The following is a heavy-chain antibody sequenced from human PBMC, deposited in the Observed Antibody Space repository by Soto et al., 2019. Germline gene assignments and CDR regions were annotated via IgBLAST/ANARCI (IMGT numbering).Heavy chain of an antibody. Sequence: GESLKISCKGSGYSFTSYWISWVRQMPGKGLEWMGRIDPSDSYTNYSPSFQGHVTISADKSISTAYLQWSSLKASDTAMYYCARPLYSSSPRSGADYYYYYGMDVWGQGTTVTVSS. V-gene: IGHV5-10-1*01. CDR2: IDPSDSYT. CDR3: ARPLYSSSPRSGADYYYYYGMDV. D-gene: IGHD6-6*01. J-gene: IGHJ6*02. CDR1: GYSFTSYW.